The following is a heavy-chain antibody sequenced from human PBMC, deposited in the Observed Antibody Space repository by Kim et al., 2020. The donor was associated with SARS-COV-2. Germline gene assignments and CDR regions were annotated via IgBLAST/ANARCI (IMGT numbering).Heavy chain of an antibody. CDR1: GFTFSSYW. D-gene: IGHD6-19*01. CDR3: ARDSLGSGGDYYYYGMDV. J-gene: IGHJ6*02. V-gene: IGHV3-7*03. CDR2: IKQDGSEK. Sequence: GGSLRLSCAAPGFTFSSYWMSWVRQAPGKGLEWVANIKQDGSEKYYVDSVKGRFTISRDNAKNSLYLQMNSLRAEDTAVYYCARDSLGSGGDYYYYGMDVWGQGTTVTVSS.